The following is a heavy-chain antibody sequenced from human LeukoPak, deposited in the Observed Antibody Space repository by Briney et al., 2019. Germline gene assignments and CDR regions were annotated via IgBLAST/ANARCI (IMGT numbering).Heavy chain of an antibody. CDR3: ARIVGVNAFDI. CDR2: IYPGDSDT. J-gene: IGHJ3*02. V-gene: IGHV5-51*03. Sequence: GESLTISCKGSGYRFTNYWIGWVRQMPGQGLEWMGIIYPGDSDTRYSPSFQGQVTISADKSVTTAYLQWSSLKASDTAIYYCARIVGVNAFDIWGQGTMVTVSS. D-gene: IGHD1-26*01. CDR1: GYRFTNYW.